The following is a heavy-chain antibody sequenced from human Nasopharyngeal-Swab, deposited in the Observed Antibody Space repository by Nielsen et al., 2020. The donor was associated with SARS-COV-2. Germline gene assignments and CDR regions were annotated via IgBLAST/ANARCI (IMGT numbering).Heavy chain of an antibody. CDR3: ASAYYDFWSGDEYYFDY. CDR2: ISSSSSYI. CDR1: GFTFSSYS. J-gene: IGHJ4*02. Sequence: GESLKISCAASGFTFSSYSMNWVRQAPGKGLEWVSSISSSSSYIYYADSVKGRFTISRDNAKNSLYLQMNGLRAEDTAVYYCASAYYDFWSGDEYYFDYWGQGTLVTVSS. V-gene: IGHV3-21*01. D-gene: IGHD3-3*01.